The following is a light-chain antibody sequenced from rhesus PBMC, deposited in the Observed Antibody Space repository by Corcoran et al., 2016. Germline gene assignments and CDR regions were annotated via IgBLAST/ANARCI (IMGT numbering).Light chain of an antibody. J-gene: IGKJ4*01. V-gene: IGKV3-42*01. Sequence: EIVMTQSPGTLSLSPGERATLSCRSSQSVSNSLAWYQQKPGQAPKLLIYGASSRATGHPDRFSGSGSGTEFTLTISSLEPVDVGVYYCQQAYSWPLTFGGGTKVELK. CDR1: QSVSNS. CDR3: QQAYSWPLT. CDR2: GAS.